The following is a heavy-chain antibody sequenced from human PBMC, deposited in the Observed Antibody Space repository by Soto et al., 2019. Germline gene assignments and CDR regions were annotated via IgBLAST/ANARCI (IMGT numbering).Heavy chain of an antibody. J-gene: IGHJ6*03. CDR2: INDSGSS. D-gene: IGHD3-10*01. CDR3: ARGLLLWFGELSRRGGYYYYMDV. V-gene: IGHV4-34*01. Sequence: QVQLQQWGAGLLKPSETLSLTCAVYGGSFSGYYWSWIRQPPGKGLEWIGEINDSGSSNYNPSLKSRVTISVDTPKNLFSLKLSSVTAADTAVYYCARGLLLWFGELSRRGGYYYYMDVWGKGTMVTVSS. CDR1: GGSFSGYY.